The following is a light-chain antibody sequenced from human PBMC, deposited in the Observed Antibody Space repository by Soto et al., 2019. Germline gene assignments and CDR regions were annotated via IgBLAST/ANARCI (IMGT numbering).Light chain of an antibody. Sequence: DIQMSQSRSTLSASVGDRVNITSRASQSISNWLAWHQQKPGKAPKLLMYKASSLQSGVASRFSDSGSLTEFTLTISSLQPNDFATCYCQQYNSYSWTFGQGIKVEIK. J-gene: IGKJ1*01. CDR1: QSISNW. V-gene: IGKV1-5*03. CDR2: KAS. CDR3: QQYNSYSWT.